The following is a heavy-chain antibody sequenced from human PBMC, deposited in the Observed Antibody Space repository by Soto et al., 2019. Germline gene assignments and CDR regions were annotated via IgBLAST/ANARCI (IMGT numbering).Heavy chain of an antibody. CDR2: IYQRSSEK. CDR1: ACTFSNDW. J-gene: IGHJ4*02. Sequence: GGSQRLSCVASACTFSNDWMSWVRQAPGKVMEGVATIYQRSSEKNYEDSMTGLFTISSDNAKNSLYLQITSLRAEDTALYYSARDPQSRNDYGGHDYWGRRTLVTGYS. V-gene: IGHV3-7*01. CDR3: ARDPQSRNDYGGHDY. D-gene: IGHD4-17*01.